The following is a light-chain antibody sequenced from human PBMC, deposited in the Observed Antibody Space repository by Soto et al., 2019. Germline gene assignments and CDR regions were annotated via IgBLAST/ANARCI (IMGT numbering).Light chain of an antibody. V-gene: IGKV3-15*01. CDR2: GAS. J-gene: IGKJ1*01. CDR1: QSVSSSY. CDR3: QHYNNWPPWT. Sequence: EVVLTQSPGALSLSPGERATLSFRASQSVSSSYLAWYQQKPGQAPRLLIYGASTRAPGIPARFSGSGSGTEFTLTISSLQSEDFAIYYCQHYNNWPPWTFGQGTKVDIK.